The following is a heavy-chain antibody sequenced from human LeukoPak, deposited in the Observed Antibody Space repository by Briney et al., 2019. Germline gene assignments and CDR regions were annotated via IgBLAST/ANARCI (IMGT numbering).Heavy chain of an antibody. D-gene: IGHD1-26*01. CDR2: IIPIFGRA. J-gene: IGHJ5*02. CDR3: ARGYIVGVPWGDNWFDP. V-gene: IGHV1-69*13. Sequence: ASVKVSCKASGGTFSSYAISWVRHAPGPGLERMGGIIPIFGRANYTQKFQGRVTITADESTSTAYMELSSLRSEDTAVYYCARGYIVGVPWGDNWFDPWGQGTLVTVSS. CDR1: GGTFSSYA.